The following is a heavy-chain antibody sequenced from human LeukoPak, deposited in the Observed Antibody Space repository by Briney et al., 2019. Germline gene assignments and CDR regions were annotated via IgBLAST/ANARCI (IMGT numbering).Heavy chain of an antibody. CDR3: ARGGWVTPFDY. V-gene: IGHV1-8*02. CDR1: GGTFSSYA. D-gene: IGHD5-18*01. CDR2: MNPNTGKT. J-gene: IGHJ4*02. Sequence: ASVKVSCKASGGTFSSYAISWVRQAPGQGLEWMGWMNPNTGKTGYALKFQGRVTLTRNTSISTAYMELSSLTSEDTAVYYCARGGWVTPFDYWGQGTLVTVSS.